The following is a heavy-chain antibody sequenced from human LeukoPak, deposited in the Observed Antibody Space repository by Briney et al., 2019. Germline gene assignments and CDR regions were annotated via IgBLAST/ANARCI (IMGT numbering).Heavy chain of an antibody. J-gene: IGHJ4*02. D-gene: IGHD6-19*01. Sequence: GGSLRLSCAASGFTVSSNYMSWVRQAPGKGLEWVSVIYSGGSTYYADSVKGRFTISRDNSKNTLYLQMNSLRAEDTAVYYCAREGAVEVFDYWGQGTLITVSS. V-gene: IGHV3-53*01. CDR2: IYSGGST. CDR1: GFTVSSNY. CDR3: AREGAVEVFDY.